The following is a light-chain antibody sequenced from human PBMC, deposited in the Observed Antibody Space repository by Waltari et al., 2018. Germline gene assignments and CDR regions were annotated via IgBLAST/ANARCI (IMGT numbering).Light chain of an antibody. Sequence: EIVLTQSPATLSLSPGARATLSCRASQSVSRSLAWYQQKPGQPPKVLIYWASTRESGVPDRFSGSGSGTDFTLTISSLQAEDVAVYYCQQYFGLPLTFGGGTKLEIK. V-gene: IGKV4-1*01. CDR1: QSVSRS. CDR2: WAS. J-gene: IGKJ4*01. CDR3: QQYFGLPLT.